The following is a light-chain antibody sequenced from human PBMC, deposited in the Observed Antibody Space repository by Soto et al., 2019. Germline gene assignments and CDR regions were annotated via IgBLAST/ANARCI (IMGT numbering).Light chain of an antibody. CDR3: QQRYRWPET. J-gene: IGKJ1*01. CDR1: QSVTNF. CDR2: NAS. Sequence: EIVLTQSPGILSLSPGERATLSCRASQSVTNFLAWYQQKPGPSPSLLIYNASHRATGIPARFSGSGSGTDFTLTICSLETEDFAVYYCQQRYRWPETFGQGTKVDIK. V-gene: IGKV3-11*01.